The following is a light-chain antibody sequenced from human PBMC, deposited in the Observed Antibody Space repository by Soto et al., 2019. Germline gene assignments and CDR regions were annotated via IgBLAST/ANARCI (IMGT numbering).Light chain of an antibody. CDR3: SSYTSSSILYV. Sequence: QSALTQPASVSGSPGQSITISCTGTSSDVGGYNYVSWYQQHPCKAPKLMIYDVSNRPSGVSNRFSGSKSGNTASLTISGLQAEDEADYYCSSYTSSSILYVFGTGTKVTVL. J-gene: IGLJ1*01. V-gene: IGLV2-14*01. CDR2: DVS. CDR1: SSDVGGYNY.